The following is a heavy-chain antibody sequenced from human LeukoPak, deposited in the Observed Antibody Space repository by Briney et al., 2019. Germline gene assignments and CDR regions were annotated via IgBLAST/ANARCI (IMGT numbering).Heavy chain of an antibody. J-gene: IGHJ4*02. CDR3: AKGGNGYFSVWS. CDR2: ISESGGST. V-gene: IGHV3-23*01. Sequence: PGGSLRLSCAASGFTFSSHAMSWVRQAPGKGLEWVSGISESGGSTYYVDSVKGRFTISRDSSKSTLYLQMSSPRAEDTAVYYCAKGGNGYFSVWSWGQGTLVTVSS. D-gene: IGHD5-18*01. CDR1: GFTFSSHA.